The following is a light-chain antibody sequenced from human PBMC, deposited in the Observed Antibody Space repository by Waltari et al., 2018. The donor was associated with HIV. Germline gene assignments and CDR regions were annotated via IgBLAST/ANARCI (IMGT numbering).Light chain of an antibody. Sequence: QSVPTQPPSASGTPGQTVTISCSGSTSNIGRNDVYWYQQFPGTPPRLVIHRNYQRPSGVPDRFSGSKSGTSASLTISWLRSDDEAEYYCAAWDDRWTSVVFGGGTKLTVL. V-gene: IGLV1-47*01. CDR2: RNY. CDR1: TSNIGRND. J-gene: IGLJ2*01. CDR3: AAWDDRWTSVV.